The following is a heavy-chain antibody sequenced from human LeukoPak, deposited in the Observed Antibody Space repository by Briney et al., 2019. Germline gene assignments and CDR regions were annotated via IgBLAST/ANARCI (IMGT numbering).Heavy chain of an antibody. V-gene: IGHV4-59*01. D-gene: IGHD6-6*01. CDR1: GGSISSSY. J-gene: IGHJ4*02. CDR3: AGARYGSSPFDY. Sequence: SETLSLTCTVSGGSISSSYWSWLRQPPGKGLDWIGYIYYSGSTNYNPSLKSRVTISVDTSKNQFSLKLSSVTAADTAVYYCAGARYGSSPFDYWGQGTLVTVSS. CDR2: IYYSGST.